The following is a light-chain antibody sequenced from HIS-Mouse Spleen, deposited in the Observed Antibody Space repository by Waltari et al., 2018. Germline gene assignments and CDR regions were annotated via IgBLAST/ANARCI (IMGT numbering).Light chain of an antibody. V-gene: IGLV1-47*01. CDR1: SPNIGSNY. J-gene: IGLJ3*02. Sequence: QSVLTQPPSASGTPGQRVTSSCSGRSPNIGSNYVYLYQQLPGPAPKLLIYRNNQRPSGVPDRFSGSKSGTSASLAISGLRSEDEADYYCAAWDDSLSGPVFGGGTKLTVL. CDR2: RNN. CDR3: AAWDDSLSGPV.